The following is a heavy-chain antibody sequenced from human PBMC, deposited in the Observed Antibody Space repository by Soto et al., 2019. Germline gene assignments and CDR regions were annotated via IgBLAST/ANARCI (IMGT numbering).Heavy chain of an antibody. V-gene: IGHV1-3*01. CDR3: AREVYYYDSSGYYYDYYYYYGMDV. CDR2: INAGNGNT. J-gene: IGHJ6*02. Sequence: ASVKVSCKASGYTFTSYAMHWVRQAPGQRLEWMGWINAGNGNTKYSQKFQGRVTITRDTSASTAYMELSSLRSEDTAVYYCAREVYYYDSSGYYYDYYYYYGMDVWGQGTTVTVSS. D-gene: IGHD3-22*01. CDR1: GYTFTSYA.